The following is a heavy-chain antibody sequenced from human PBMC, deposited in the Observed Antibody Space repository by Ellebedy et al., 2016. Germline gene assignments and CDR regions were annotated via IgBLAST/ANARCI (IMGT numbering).Heavy chain of an antibody. V-gene: IGHV4-34*01. CDR1: GGSFSGYY. D-gene: IGHD6-19*01. Sequence: SETLSLTXAVYGGSFSGYYWSWIRQPPGKGLEWIGEINHSGSTNYNPSLKSRVTISVDTSKNQFSLKLSSVTAADTAVYYCARRGGLGYSSGWYHYWGQGTLVTVSS. CDR3: ARRGGLGYSSGWYHY. CDR2: INHSGST. J-gene: IGHJ4*02.